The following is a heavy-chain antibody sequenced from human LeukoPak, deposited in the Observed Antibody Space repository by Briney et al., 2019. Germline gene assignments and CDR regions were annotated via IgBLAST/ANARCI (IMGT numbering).Heavy chain of an antibody. CDR3: ARGDGFLEWLPEPADY. CDR2: ISSSSSYI. Sequence: GGSLRLSCAASGFTFSSYSMNWVRQAPGKGLEWVSPISSSSSYIYYADSVKGRFTISRDNAKNSLYLQMNSLRAEDTAVYYCARGDGFLEWLPEPADYWGQGTLVTVSS. J-gene: IGHJ4*02. V-gene: IGHV3-21*01. D-gene: IGHD3-3*01. CDR1: GFTFSSYS.